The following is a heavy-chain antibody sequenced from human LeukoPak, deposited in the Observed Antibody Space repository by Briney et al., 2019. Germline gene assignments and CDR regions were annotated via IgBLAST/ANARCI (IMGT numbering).Heavy chain of an antibody. CDR1: GFTFYDYA. CDR3: AKDMDGGYSHGLVQSDYGMDV. CDR2: ISWNSGSI. Sequence: GRSLRLSCAASGFTFYDYAMHCVRQAPGKGLEWASGISWNSGSIGYADPVKGRFTISRDNAKNSLYLQMNSLRAEDTALYYCAKDMDGGYSHGLVQSDYGMDVWGQGTTVTVSS. V-gene: IGHV3-9*01. J-gene: IGHJ6*02. D-gene: IGHD5-18*01.